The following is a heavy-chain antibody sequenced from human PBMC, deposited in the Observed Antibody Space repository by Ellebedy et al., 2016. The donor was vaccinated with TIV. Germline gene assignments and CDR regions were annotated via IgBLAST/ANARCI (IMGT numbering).Heavy chain of an antibody. CDR3: VTWGQSYGR. CDR1: GFIISGDW. V-gene: IGHV3-7*03. CDR2: INPDGSAE. Sequence: GESLKISCAASGFIISGDWMGWVRQAPGKGPEWVAHINPDGSAEYYVDSEKGRFTISRDNAKRYLFLQMNSLSIDDTAVYYCVTWGQSYGRWGQGSLVTVSS. J-gene: IGHJ4*02. D-gene: IGHD3-16*01.